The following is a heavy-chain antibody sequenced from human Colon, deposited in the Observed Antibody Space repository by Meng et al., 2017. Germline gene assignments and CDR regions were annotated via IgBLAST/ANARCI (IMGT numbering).Heavy chain of an antibody. CDR3: ARDERGGPYYFDY. J-gene: IGHJ4*02. Sequence: QVQLVKSGAELKKPGASVKVSCQASGYSFTSYGMHWLRQAPGQRPEWMGWIYPADGNRRYSQKFQDRLTITTDTFARTAYMELSSLRSEDTAVYFCARDERGGPYYFDYWGQGTLVTVSS. CDR2: IYPADGNR. CDR1: GYSFTSYG. V-gene: IGHV1-3*01.